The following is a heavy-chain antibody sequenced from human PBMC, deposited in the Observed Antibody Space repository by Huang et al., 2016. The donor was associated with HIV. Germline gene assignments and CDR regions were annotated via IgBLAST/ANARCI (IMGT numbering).Heavy chain of an antibody. V-gene: IGHV3-49*05. CDR3: TRDSVYANYYDVSGFYFDY. CDR1: GFTFGNLG. D-gene: IGHD3-22*01. CDR2: IRIKYYYETK. Sequence: EVQFVESGGGLVKLGRSLRRSCTASGFTFGNLGMSWFSQAPGNGVEWVGCIRIKYYYETKEYTASIKGRFTISRDDSKTSAYLQMTSLKPEDTAVYYCTRDSVYANYYDVSGFYFDYWGQGTLVTVSS. J-gene: IGHJ4*02.